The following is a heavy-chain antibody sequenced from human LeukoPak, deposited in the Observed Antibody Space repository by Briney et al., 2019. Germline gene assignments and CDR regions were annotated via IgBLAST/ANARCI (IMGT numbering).Heavy chain of an antibody. CDR2: IKQDGSEK. CDR1: GFTFSSYW. V-gene: IGHV3-7*01. D-gene: IGHD3-10*01. J-gene: IGHJ4*02. Sequence: GGSLRLSCAASGFTFSSYWMSWVRQAPGKGLEWVANIKQDGSEKYYVDSVKGRFTISRDNAKNSLYLQMNSLRAEDTAVYYCARVGLLWLGELSHLDYWGQGTLVTVSS. CDR3: ARVGLLWLGELSHLDY.